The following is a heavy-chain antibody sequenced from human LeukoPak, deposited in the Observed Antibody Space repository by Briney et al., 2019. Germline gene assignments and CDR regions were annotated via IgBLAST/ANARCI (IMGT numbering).Heavy chain of an antibody. CDR1: GGSISSYY. V-gene: IGHV4-59*01. D-gene: IGHD1-26*01. J-gene: IGHJ5*02. CDR2: IYYSGST. CDR3: ARGSGVGWFDP. Sequence: SETLSLTCTVSGGSISSYYWRWIRQPPGKGLEWIGYIYYSGSTNYNPSLKSRVTISVDTSKNQFSLKLSSVTAADTAVYYCARGSGVGWFDPWGQGTLVTVSS.